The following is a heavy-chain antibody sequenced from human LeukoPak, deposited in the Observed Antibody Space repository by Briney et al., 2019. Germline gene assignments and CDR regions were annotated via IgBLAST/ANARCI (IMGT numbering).Heavy chain of an antibody. D-gene: IGHD6-13*01. CDR1: GFTFSSYA. J-gene: IGHJ4*02. CDR3: ARSPEVRLGSSWPVDY. V-gene: IGHV3-23*01. Sequence: PGGSLRLSCAASGFTFSSYAMSWVRQAPGKGLEWVSAISGSGGSTYYADSVKGRFTISRDNSKNTLYPQMNSLRAEDTAVYYCARSPEVRLGSSWPVDYWGQGTLVTVSS. CDR2: ISGSGGST.